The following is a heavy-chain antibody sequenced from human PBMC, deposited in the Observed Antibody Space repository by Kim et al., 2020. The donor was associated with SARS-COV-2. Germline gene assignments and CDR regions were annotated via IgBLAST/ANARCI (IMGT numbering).Heavy chain of an antibody. V-gene: IGHV3-23*03. J-gene: IGHJ4*02. D-gene: IGHD3-10*01. Sequence: GGSLRLSCAASGFTFSSYAMSWVRQAPGKGLEWVSVIYSGGSSTYYADSVKGRFTISRDNSKNTLYLQMNSLRAEDTAVYYCAKERNYYGSGSYSDEYWDQGTLVTVSS. CDR3: AKERNYYGSGSYSDEY. CDR2: IYSGGSST. CDR1: GFTFSSYA.